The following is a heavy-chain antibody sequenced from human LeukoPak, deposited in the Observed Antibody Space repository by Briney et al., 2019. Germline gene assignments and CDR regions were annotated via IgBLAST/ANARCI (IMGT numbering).Heavy chain of an antibody. CDR1: GFTFSSYW. Sequence: SGGSLRLSCAASGFTFSSYWMNWVRQAPGKGLEWVANIKQDGSEKYYVDSVEGRFTISRDNAKNSLYLQMNSLRAEDTAVYYCAKYSDYDLNYWGQGTLVTVSS. CDR3: AKYSDYDLNY. D-gene: IGHD5-12*01. V-gene: IGHV3-7*03. CDR2: IKQDGSEK. J-gene: IGHJ4*02.